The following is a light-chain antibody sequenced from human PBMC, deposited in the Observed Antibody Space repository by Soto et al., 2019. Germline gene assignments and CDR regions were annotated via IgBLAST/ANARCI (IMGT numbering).Light chain of an antibody. J-gene: IGKJ3*01. CDR2: DAS. CDR3: HQRSTWPFT. Sequence: DIVLTQSPATLSLSPGERATLSCRASQSISSYLAWYQQKPDQAPRLLIYDASNRATGIPARSSGSGSGTDFTLTISSLEPEDFAVYYCHQRSTWPFTFGPGTKVDIK. CDR1: QSISSY. V-gene: IGKV3-11*01.